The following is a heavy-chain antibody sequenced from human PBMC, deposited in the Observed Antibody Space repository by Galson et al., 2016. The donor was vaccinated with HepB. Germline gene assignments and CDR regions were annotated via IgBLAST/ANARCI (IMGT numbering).Heavy chain of an antibody. D-gene: IGHD3-22*01. Sequence: QSGAEVKKPGESLKISCKASGGTLSTYAVTWVRQAPGQGLEWMGELIPLFGTTKYAQRFQGRLQITADEDASTVYMELSSLRSDDTAVYYCTKSDITVITRRNFYYYGMDVWGQGTKVTVSS. CDR2: LIPLFGTT. CDR3: TKSDITVITRRNFYYYGMDV. V-gene: IGHV1-69*01. J-gene: IGHJ6*02. CDR1: GGTLSTYA.